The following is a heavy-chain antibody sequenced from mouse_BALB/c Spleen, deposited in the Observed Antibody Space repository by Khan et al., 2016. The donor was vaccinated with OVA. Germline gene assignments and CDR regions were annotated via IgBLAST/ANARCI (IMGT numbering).Heavy chain of an antibody. CDR3: ARGNWAWFAY. CDR1: GFTFSSFG. J-gene: IGHJ3*01. Sequence: EVQLVESGGGLVQPGGSRKLSCAASGFTFSSFGMHWVRQAPEKGLEWVAYISSDSYTIYYADTVKGRFTISRDNPRKTLFLQMTSLGSEDTARDYCARGNWAWFAYWGQGTLVTVS. D-gene: IGHD4-1*01. CDR2: ISSDSYTI. V-gene: IGHV5-17*02.